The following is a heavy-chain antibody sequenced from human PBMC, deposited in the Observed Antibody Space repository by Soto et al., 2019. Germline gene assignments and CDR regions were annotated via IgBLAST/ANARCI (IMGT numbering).Heavy chain of an antibody. D-gene: IGHD1-1*01. CDR3: AKGVPVLDVYYYYYYGMDV. CDR1: GFTFSSYA. V-gene: IGHV3-23*01. Sequence: PGGSLRLSCAASGFTFSSYAMSWVRQAPGKGLEWVSAISGSGGSTYYADSVKGRFTISRDNSKNTLYLQMNSLRAEDTAVYYCAKGVPVLDVYYYYYYGMDVWGQGTTVTVSS. CDR2: ISGSGGST. J-gene: IGHJ6*02.